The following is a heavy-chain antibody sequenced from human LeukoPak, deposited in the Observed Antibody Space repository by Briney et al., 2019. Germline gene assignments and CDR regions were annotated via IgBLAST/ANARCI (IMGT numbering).Heavy chain of an antibody. Sequence: ASVKVSCKASGFTFTSSAMQRVRQARGQRLEWIGWIVVGSGNTNYAQKFQERVTITRDMSTSTAYMELSSLRSEDTAVYYCARAPPPYCGGDCYFGYWGQGTLVTVSS. D-gene: IGHD2-21*02. V-gene: IGHV1-58*02. J-gene: IGHJ4*02. CDR2: IVVGSGNT. CDR3: ARAPPPYCGGDCYFGY. CDR1: GFTFTSSA.